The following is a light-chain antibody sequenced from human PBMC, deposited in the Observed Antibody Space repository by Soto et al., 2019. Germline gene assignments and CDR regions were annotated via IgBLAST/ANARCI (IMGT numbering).Light chain of an antibody. CDR2: DVD. V-gene: IGLV2-14*01. CDR3: SSYSSSSPPNYV. J-gene: IGLJ1*01. CDR1: SSDVGGYNY. Sequence: QSVLTEPASVSGSPGQSITISCTGTSSDVGGYNYVSWYQQHPGTAPKLIIYDVDNRPSGVSSRFSGSKSGNTASLTISGLQAEDEAYYYCSSYSSSSPPNYVFGTGTKVTVL.